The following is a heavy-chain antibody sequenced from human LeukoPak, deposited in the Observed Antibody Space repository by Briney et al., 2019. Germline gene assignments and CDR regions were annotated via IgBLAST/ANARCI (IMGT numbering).Heavy chain of an antibody. CDR3: ARDSPYCSSTSCYQNWLDP. D-gene: IGHD2-2*01. V-gene: IGHV1-58*02. J-gene: IGHJ5*02. Sequence: SVKVSCKASGFAFTSSAMQWVRQARGQRLEWIGWIVVGSGNTNYAQKFQERVTITRDMSTSTAYMELSSLRSEDTAVYYCARDSPYCSSTSCYQNWLDPWGQGTLVTVSS. CDR1: GFAFTSSA. CDR2: IVVGSGNT.